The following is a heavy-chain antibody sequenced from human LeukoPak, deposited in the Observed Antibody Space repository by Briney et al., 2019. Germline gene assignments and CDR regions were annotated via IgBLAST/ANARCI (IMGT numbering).Heavy chain of an antibody. V-gene: IGHV1-69*13. CDR3: ARDGEVQLERRPIPFDI. Sequence: SVKVSCKASGGTFSSYAISWVRQAPGQGLEWMGGIIPIFGTANYAQKFQGRVTITADESTSTAYMELSSLRSEDTAVYYCARDGEVQLERRPIPFDIWGQGTMVTVSS. J-gene: IGHJ3*02. CDR2: IIPIFGTA. D-gene: IGHD1-1*01. CDR1: GGTFSSYA.